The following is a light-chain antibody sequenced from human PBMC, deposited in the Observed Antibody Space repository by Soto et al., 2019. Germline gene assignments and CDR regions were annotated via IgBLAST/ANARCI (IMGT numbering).Light chain of an antibody. J-gene: IGKJ5*01. V-gene: IGKV3-11*01. Sequence: EIVLTQSPATLSLSPGERATLSCRASRSVSSYLAWYQQKPGQAPRLLIYDASTRATGTPARFSGSGSGTDFTLTISNLEPEDFALYYCQQRSSWMTFGQGTRLEI. CDR2: DAS. CDR3: QQRSSWMT. CDR1: RSVSSY.